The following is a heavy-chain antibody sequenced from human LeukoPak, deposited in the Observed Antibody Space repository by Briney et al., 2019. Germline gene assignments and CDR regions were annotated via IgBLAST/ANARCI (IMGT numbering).Heavy chain of an antibody. V-gene: IGHV3-23*01. D-gene: IGHD6-13*01. Sequence: GRSLRLSCAASGFTFSSYAMHWVRQAPGKGLEWVSAISGSGGSTYYADSVKGRFTISRDNSKNTLYLQMNSLRAEDTAVYYCAKLKGVIAAAGTIGGQGTLVTVSS. CDR3: AKLKGVIAAAGTI. CDR2: ISGSGGST. CDR1: GFTFSSYA. J-gene: IGHJ4*02.